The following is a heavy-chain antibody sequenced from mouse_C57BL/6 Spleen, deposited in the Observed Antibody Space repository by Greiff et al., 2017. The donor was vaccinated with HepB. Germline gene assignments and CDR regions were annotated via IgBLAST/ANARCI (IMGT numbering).Heavy chain of an antibody. D-gene: IGHD2-2*01. CDR3: ARSRTMVTTADFDY. V-gene: IGHV1-80*01. J-gene: IGHJ2*01. Sequence: VQLQQSGAELVKPGASVKISCKASGYAFSSYWMNWVKQRPGKGLEWIGQIYPGDGDTNYNGKFKGKATLTADKSSSTAYMQLSSLTSEDSAVYFCARSRTMVTTADFDYWGQGTTLTVSS. CDR1: GYAFSSYW. CDR2: IYPGDGDT.